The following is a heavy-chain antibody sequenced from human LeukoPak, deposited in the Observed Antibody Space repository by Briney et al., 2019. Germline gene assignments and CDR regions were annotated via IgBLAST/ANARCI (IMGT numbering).Heavy chain of an antibody. CDR3: AKVGYCSGGSCYDY. CDR2: ISGSGGST. Sequence: GGSLRLSCAASGFTFSSYAMSWVRQAPGKGLEWVSAISGSGGSTYYADSVKGRFTISRDNSKNTLYLQMNSLRAEDTAVYYCAKVGYCSGGSCYDYWGQGTLVTVSS. V-gene: IGHV3-23*01. CDR1: GFTFSSYA. J-gene: IGHJ4*02. D-gene: IGHD2-15*01.